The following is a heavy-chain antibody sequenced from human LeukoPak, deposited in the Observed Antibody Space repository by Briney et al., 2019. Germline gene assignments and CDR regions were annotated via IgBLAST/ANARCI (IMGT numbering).Heavy chain of an antibody. CDR2: IYSGDTT. Sequence: GGSLRLSCAASGFTVSTNYMSWVRQAPGKGLECVSVIYSGDTTFYADSVRGKFNISRDNSKNTLYLQMNSLRAEDTAVYYCASILRSSSGYYFDYWGQGTLVTVSS. CDR3: ASILRSSSGYYFDY. J-gene: IGHJ4*02. V-gene: IGHV3-66*01. CDR1: GFTVSTNY. D-gene: IGHD3-10*01.